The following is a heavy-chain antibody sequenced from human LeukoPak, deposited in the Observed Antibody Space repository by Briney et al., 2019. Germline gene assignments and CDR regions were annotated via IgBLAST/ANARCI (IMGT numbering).Heavy chain of an antibody. CDR3: AREIIAVAGTDYFDY. D-gene: IGHD6-19*01. CDR1: GFTFSSYW. CDR2: IKRDGSEK. V-gene: IGHV3-7*01. Sequence: GGSLRLSCAASGFTFSSYWMSWVRQAPGKGLEWVANIKRDGSEKYYVDSVKGRFTISRDNAKNSLYLQMNSLRGEDTAVYYCAREIIAVAGTDYFDYWGQGTLVTVSS. J-gene: IGHJ4*02.